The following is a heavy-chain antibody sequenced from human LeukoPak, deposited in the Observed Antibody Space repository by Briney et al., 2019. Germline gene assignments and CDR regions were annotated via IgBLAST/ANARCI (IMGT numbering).Heavy chain of an antibody. Sequence: ASVKVSCKASGYTFTSYDINWVRQATGQGLEWMGWMNPNSGNTGYAQKFQGRVTMTEDTSTDTAYMELSSLRSEDTAVYYCATPRRHGDTAMDYWGQGTLVTVSS. CDR3: ATPRRHGDTAMDY. CDR2: MNPNSGNT. D-gene: IGHD5-18*01. J-gene: IGHJ4*02. V-gene: IGHV1-8*02. CDR1: GYTFTSYD.